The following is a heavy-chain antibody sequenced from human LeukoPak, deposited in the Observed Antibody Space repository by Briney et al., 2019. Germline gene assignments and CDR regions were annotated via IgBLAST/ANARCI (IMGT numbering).Heavy chain of an antibody. CDR3: AKTRPLDSSSWSHGDY. J-gene: IGHJ4*02. Sequence: GGSLRLSCAASGLTGSHNYVSWVRQAPGKGLEWVSAIHTSGDTYYGDSVKGRFTISRDNSKNTLYLQMNSLRAEDTAVYYCAKTRPLDSSSWSHGDYWGQGTLVTVSS. D-gene: IGHD6-13*01. V-gene: IGHV3-53*01. CDR1: GLTGSHNY. CDR2: IHTSGDT.